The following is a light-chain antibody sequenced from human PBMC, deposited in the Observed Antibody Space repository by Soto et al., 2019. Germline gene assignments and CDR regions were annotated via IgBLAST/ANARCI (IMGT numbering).Light chain of an antibody. CDR3: CSYAGGYTHAV. CDR2: DVS. J-gene: IGLJ2*01. CDR1: SSDVGTYNY. V-gene: IGLV2-11*01. Sequence: LAQPRSVSGPPGQSVSISCSGTSSDVGTYNYVSWYQQHPGKAPKLMIYDVSKRPSGVPDRFSGSKSGNTASLTISGLQAEDEADYYCCSYAGGYTHAVFGGGTKVTVL.